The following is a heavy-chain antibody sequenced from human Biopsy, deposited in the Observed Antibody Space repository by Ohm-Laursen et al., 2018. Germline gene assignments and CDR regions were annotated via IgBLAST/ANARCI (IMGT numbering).Heavy chain of an antibody. D-gene: IGHD2-15*01. Sequence: GTLSLTCTVSGDSINSSYWSWIRQAPGKGLEWIGFISNSGNTNYNPSLKSRVTISADTSKNQFSLKLGSVAVADTAVFYCARRGSGGRSFDYWGQGSLVTVSS. V-gene: IGHV4-59*08. CDR2: ISNSGNT. CDR3: ARRGSGGRSFDY. CDR1: GDSINSSY. J-gene: IGHJ4*02.